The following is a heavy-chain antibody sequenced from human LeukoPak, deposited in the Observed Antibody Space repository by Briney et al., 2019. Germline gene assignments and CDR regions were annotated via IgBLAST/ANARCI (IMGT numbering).Heavy chain of an antibody. V-gene: IGHV3-74*01. CDR1: GFTSSGYW. CDR3: AKLPFYETSAPPRDFSY. Sequence: GGSLRLSCVDSGFTSSGYWMRWVRQAPGKGLVWVSRINSDGSSTTYADSVKGRFTISRDNAKNTLYLQMSSLRAEDTAIYYCAKLPFYETSAPPRDFSYWGQGTLVTVSS. J-gene: IGHJ4*02. D-gene: IGHD1-14*01. CDR2: INSDGSST.